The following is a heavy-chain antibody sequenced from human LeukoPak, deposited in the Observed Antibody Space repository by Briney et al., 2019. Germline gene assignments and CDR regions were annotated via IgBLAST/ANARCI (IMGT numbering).Heavy chain of an antibody. CDR3: ARAYYDFWSGYYKGAGY. CDR1: GHTFTNYY. V-gene: IGHV1-46*01. CDR2: INPSGGST. J-gene: IGHJ4*02. D-gene: IGHD3-3*01. Sequence: ASVKVSCKASGHTFTNYYMHWVRQAPGQGLEWMGIINPSGGSTSYAQKFQGRVTMTRDMSTSTVYMELSSLRSEDTAVYYCARAYYDFWSGYYKGAGYWGQGTLVTVSS.